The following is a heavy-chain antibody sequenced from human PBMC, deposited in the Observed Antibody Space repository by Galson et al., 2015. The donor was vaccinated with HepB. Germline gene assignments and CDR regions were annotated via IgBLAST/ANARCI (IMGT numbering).Heavy chain of an antibody. Sequence: LRLSCAASGFTFSNAWMSWVRQAPGKGLEWVGRIKSKTDGGTTDYAAPVKGRFTISRDDSKNTLYLQMNSLKTEDTAVYYCTALGVRYYYYGMDVWGQGTTVTVSS. CDR3: TALGVRYYYYGMDV. CDR1: GFTFSNAW. V-gene: IGHV3-15*01. CDR2: IKSKTDGGTT. D-gene: IGHD4/OR15-4a*01. J-gene: IGHJ6*02.